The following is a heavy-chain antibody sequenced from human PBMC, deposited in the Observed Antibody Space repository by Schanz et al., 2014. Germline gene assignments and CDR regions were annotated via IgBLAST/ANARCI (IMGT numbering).Heavy chain of an antibody. D-gene: IGHD1-1*01. V-gene: IGHV4-4*07. Sequence: QVQLEESGPRLVKPSETLSLTCTVSGGSISSHYWTWIRQPAGKGLEWIGRIPIRGTTNYNPSLMSRATMSVDPSKNQFSRKLSSVTAADTAVYYCARGGRTTYNYYYGMDVWGQGTTVTVSS. CDR3: ARGGRTTYNYYYGMDV. CDR1: GGSISSHY. J-gene: IGHJ6*02. CDR2: IPIRGTT.